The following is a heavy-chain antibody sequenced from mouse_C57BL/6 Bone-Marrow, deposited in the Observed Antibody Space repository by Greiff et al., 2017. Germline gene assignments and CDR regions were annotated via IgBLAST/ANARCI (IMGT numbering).Heavy chain of an antibody. D-gene: IGHD1-2*01. J-gene: IGHJ2*01. V-gene: IGHV5-17*01. CDR3: SRMNYGGDFDY. CDR1: GFTFSDYG. Sequence: EVKLVESGGGLVKPGGSLKLSCAASGFTFSDYGMHWVRQAPEKGLEWVAYISSGSSTIYYADTVKGRFILSRDNAKNTLFLQMTSLRSEDTDMYYCSRMNYGGDFDYWGQGTTLTVSS. CDR2: ISSGSSTI.